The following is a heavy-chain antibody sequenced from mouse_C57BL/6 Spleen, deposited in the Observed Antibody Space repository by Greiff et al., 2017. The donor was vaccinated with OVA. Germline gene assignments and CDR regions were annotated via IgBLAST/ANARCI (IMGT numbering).Heavy chain of an antibody. D-gene: IGHD1-1*01. CDR2: VYPYNGGT. Sequence: VQLQQSGPVLVKPGPSVKISCKASGFTFTDYYMHWVKQSHGKSLEWIGLVYPYNGGTSYNQKFKGKATLTVDKSSSTAYMELNSLTSEDSAVYYCARSDYYGSSSFAYWGQGTLVTVSA. V-gene: IGHV1-36*01. J-gene: IGHJ3*01. CDR3: ARSDYYGSSSFAY. CDR1: GFTFTDYY.